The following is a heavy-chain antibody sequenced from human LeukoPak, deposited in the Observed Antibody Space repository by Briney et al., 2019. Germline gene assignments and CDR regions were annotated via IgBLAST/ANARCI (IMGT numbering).Heavy chain of an antibody. CDR1: GFTFSSYG. CDR2: ISYDGSNK. CDR3: AKDLLGNDYGFEYFQH. V-gene: IGHV3-30*18. J-gene: IGHJ1*01. Sequence: GASLRLSCAASGFTFSSYGMHWVRQAPGKGLEWVAVISYDGSNKYYADSVKGRFTISRDNSKNTLYLQMNSLRAEDMAVYYCAKDLLGNDYGFEYFQHWGQGTLVTVSS. D-gene: IGHD4-17*01.